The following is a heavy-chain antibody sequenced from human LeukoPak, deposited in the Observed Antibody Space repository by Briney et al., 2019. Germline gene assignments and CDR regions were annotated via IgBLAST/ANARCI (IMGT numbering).Heavy chain of an antibody. V-gene: IGHV4-31*03. Sequence: SETLSLTCTVSGGSISSGGYYWSWIRQHPGKGLEWIGYIYYSGSTYYNPSLKSRVTISVDTSKDQFSLKLSSVTAADTAVYYCARAHNPGYFDYWGQGTLVTVSS. D-gene: IGHD2-21*01. CDR1: GGSISSGGYY. CDR2: IYYSGST. CDR3: ARAHNPGYFDY. J-gene: IGHJ4*02.